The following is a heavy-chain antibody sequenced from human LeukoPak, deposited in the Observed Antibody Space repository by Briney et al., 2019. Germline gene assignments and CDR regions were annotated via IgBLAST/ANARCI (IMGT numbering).Heavy chain of an antibody. Sequence: GGSLRLSCAASGFTFSSYWMSWVRQAPGKGLEWVANIKQDGSEKYYVDSVKGRFTISRDNTKNSLDLQMNSLRVVDTAIYYCARAGGGGYSYGLDYWGQGILVTVSS. CDR1: GFTFSSYW. J-gene: IGHJ4*02. CDR3: ARAGGGGYSYGLDY. D-gene: IGHD5-18*01. V-gene: IGHV3-7*01. CDR2: IKQDGSEK.